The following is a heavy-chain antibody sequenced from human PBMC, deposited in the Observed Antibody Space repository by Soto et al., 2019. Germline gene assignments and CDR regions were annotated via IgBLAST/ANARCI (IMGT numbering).Heavy chain of an antibody. V-gene: IGHV4-34*01. CDR2: INHSGST. J-gene: IGHJ4*02. D-gene: IGHD3-10*01. CDR1: GGSFSGYY. CDR3: ASTGYYGSGSSGYYFDY. Sequence: SETLSLTCAVYGGSFSGYYWSWIRQPPGKGLEWIGEINHSGSTNYNPSLKSRVTISVDTSKNQFSLKLSSVTAADTAVYYCASTGYYGSGSSGYYFDYWGQGTLVTVSS.